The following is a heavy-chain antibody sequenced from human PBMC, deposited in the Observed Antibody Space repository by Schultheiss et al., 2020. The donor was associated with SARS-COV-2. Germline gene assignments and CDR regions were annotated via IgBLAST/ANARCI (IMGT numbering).Heavy chain of an antibody. CDR2: INHSGST. CDR1: GGSFSAYY. CDR3: ARESGTTRDYYYYYGMDV. Sequence: SETLSLTCAVYGGSFSAYYWSWIRQPPGKGLEWIGEINHSGSTNYNPSLKSRVTISVDTSKNQFSLKLSSVTAADTAVYYCARESGTTRDYYYYYGMDVWGQGTTVTVSS. J-gene: IGHJ6*02. V-gene: IGHV4-34*01. D-gene: IGHD1-1*01.